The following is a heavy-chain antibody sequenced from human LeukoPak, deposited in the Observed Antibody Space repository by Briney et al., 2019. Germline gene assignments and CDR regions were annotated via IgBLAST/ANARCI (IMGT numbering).Heavy chain of an antibody. Sequence: ASVKVSCKASGYTFTSYDINWVRQATGQGLEWMGWMNPNSGNTGYAQKFQGRVTITRNTSISTAYMELSSLRSEDTAVYYCALSYSSSSYSWFDPWGQGTLVTVSS. D-gene: IGHD6-6*01. J-gene: IGHJ5*02. V-gene: IGHV1-8*03. CDR3: ALSYSSSSYSWFDP. CDR1: GYTFTSYD. CDR2: MNPNSGNT.